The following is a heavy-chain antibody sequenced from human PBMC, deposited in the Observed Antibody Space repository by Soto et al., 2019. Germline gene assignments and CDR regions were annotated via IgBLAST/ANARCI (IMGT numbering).Heavy chain of an antibody. CDR2: IYHSGST. CDR1: GCCISSSNW. V-gene: IGHV4-4*02. CDR3: ARREYPFDY. Sequence: XDALSLPCAVSGCCISSSNWSSWVRQPPGKGLEWIGEIYHSGSTNYNPSLKSRVTISVDKSKNQFSLKLSSVTAADTAVYYCARREYPFDYWAQGTLVTVSS. D-gene: IGHD6-6*01. J-gene: IGHJ4*02.